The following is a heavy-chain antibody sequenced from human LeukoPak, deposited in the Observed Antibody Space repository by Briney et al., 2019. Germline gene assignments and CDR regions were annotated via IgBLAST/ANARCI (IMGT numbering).Heavy chain of an antibody. J-gene: IGHJ4*02. D-gene: IGHD3-22*01. Sequence: SETLSLTCTVSGGSVSSYNSYWNWIRQPAGKGLEWIGRIYADGSSTYNPSLKSRVTISVEAPKNQFSLRLSSLTAADTAVYYCARGYYYHRWGQGTLVTVSS. CDR2: IYADGSS. CDR1: GGSVSSYNSY. CDR3: ARGYYYHR. V-gene: IGHV4-61*02.